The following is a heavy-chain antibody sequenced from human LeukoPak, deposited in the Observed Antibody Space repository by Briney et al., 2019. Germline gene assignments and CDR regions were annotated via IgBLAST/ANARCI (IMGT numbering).Heavy chain of an antibody. CDR2: MSGSGGSA. Sequence: GGSLRLSCAASGFTFNSYALSWVRQAPGKGLERVSGMSGSGGSAYYADSVKGRFTISRDTSKNTLYLQMNSLRVDDTAVYYCARDLYSSSSGYFDLWGRGAPVTVSS. CDR3: ARDLYSSSSGYFDL. J-gene: IGHJ2*01. D-gene: IGHD6-6*01. V-gene: IGHV3-23*01. CDR1: GFTFNSYA.